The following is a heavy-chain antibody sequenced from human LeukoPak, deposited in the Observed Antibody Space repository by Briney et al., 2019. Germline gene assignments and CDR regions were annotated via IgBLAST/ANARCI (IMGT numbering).Heavy chain of an antibody. Sequence: GGSLRLSCAASGFTFSDYSMSWIRQAPGKGLELVSYISSSGSTAYYADSVKGRFTISRDNAKNSLYLQMNSLRAEDTAVYYCARDAYFYDSSGYYDDYWGQGTLVTVSS. V-gene: IGHV3-11*01. CDR2: ISSSGSTA. CDR1: GFTFSDYS. CDR3: ARDAYFYDSSGYYDDY. J-gene: IGHJ4*02. D-gene: IGHD3-22*01.